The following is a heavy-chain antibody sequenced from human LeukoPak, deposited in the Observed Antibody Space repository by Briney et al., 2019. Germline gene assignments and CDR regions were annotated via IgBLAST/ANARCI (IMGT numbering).Heavy chain of an antibody. V-gene: IGHV1-18*01. CDR1: GYTFGTYG. Sequence: ASVKVSCKASGYTFGTYGVSWVRQAPGQGLEWMGWISAYSGDTYYAPKFQGRVTLTTDTPTSTAYMEMRSLRSDDTAVYYCARFHADYFYTYGMDVWGQGTTVTVSS. CDR2: ISAYSGDT. CDR3: ARFHADYFYTYGMDV. J-gene: IGHJ6*02. D-gene: IGHD2/OR15-2a*01.